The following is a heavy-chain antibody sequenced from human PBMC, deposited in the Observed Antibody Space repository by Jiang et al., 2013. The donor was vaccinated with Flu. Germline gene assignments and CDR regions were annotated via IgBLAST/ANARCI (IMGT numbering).Heavy chain of an antibody. J-gene: IGHJ4*02. D-gene: IGHD1-26*01. Sequence: GFTFSSYAMSWVRQAPGKGLEWVSAISGSGGSTYYADSVKGRFTISRDNSKNTLYLQMNSLRAEDTAVYYCADGEWELLSPGHYWGQGTLVTVSS. CDR1: GFTFSSYA. V-gene: IGHV3-23*01. CDR3: ADGEWELLSPGHY. CDR2: ISGSGGST.